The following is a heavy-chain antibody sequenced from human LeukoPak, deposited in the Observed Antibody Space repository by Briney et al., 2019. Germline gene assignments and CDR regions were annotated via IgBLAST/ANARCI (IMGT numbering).Heavy chain of an antibody. CDR2: ISADGDNT. J-gene: IGHJ4*02. Sequence: GGSLRLSCAASGFTFKSYVMNWVRQAPGKGLEWVSGISADGDNTYYADSVKGRFTISRDNSMSTLSLQMNSLRAEDTAVYYCMKNYGAGSFYTPFDNWGQGTLVTVSS. D-gene: IGHD3-10*01. V-gene: IGHV3-23*01. CDR3: MKNYGAGSFYTPFDN. CDR1: GFTFKSYV.